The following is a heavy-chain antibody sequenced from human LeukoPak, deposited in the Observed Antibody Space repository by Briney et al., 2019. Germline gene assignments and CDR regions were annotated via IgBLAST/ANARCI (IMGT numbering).Heavy chain of an antibody. D-gene: IGHD6-6*01. Sequence: EASVKVSCKASGYTFTDYFMNWVRQAPGQGLEWMGWINPKSGGTVYAQKLQGRVTMTTDTSTSTAYMELRSLRSDDTAVYYCARDWGYGSSSSWFDPWGQGTLVTVSS. CDR1: GYTFTDYF. CDR3: ARDWGYGSSSSWFDP. CDR2: INPKSGGT. J-gene: IGHJ5*02. V-gene: IGHV1-2*02.